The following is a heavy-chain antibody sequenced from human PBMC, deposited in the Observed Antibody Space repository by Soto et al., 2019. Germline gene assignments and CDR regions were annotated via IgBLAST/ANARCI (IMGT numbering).Heavy chain of an antibody. D-gene: IGHD3-22*01. CDR1: GGTFSSYA. J-gene: IGHJ3*02. CDR2: IIPIFGTA. V-gene: IGHV1-69*01. Sequence: QVQLVQSGAEVKKPGSSVKVSCKASGGTFSSYAISWVRQAPGQGLEWMGGIIPIFGTANYAQKLQGRVTITADESTSTAYMELSSLRSEDTAVYYCAEGIYDSSVYYADAFDIWGQGTMVTVSS. CDR3: AEGIYDSSVYYADAFDI.